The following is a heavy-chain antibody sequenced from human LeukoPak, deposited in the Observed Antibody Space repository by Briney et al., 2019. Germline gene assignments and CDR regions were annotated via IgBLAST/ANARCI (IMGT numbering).Heavy chain of an antibody. Sequence: GGSLRLSCAASGFTFSSYSMNWVRQAPGKGLEWVSSVSTSSSYIYYADSVKGRFTISRDNAKNSLYLQMNSLRAEDTAVYYCARFATYGSGTYAFDYWGQGTLVTVSS. CDR1: GFTFSSYS. V-gene: IGHV3-21*01. D-gene: IGHD3-10*01. J-gene: IGHJ4*02. CDR3: ARFATYGSGTYAFDY. CDR2: VSTSSSYI.